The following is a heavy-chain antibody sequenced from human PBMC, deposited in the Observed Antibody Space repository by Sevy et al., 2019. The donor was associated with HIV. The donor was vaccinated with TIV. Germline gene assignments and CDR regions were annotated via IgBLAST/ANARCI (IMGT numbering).Heavy chain of an antibody. CDR1: GFTFSDYY. D-gene: IGHD6-6*01. CDR3: SRDRVIAADYYYYGMDV. V-gene: IGHV3-11*01. J-gene: IGHJ6*02. Sequence: GGSLRLSCAASGFTFSDYYMSWIRQAPGKGLEWVSYISSSGSTIYYAGSVKGRFTISRDNAKNSLYLQMNSLRAEGTAVYYCSRDRVIAADYYYYGMDVWGQGTTVTVSS. CDR2: ISSSGSTI.